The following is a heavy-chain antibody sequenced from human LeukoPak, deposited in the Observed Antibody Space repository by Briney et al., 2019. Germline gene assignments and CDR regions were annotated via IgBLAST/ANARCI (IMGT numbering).Heavy chain of an antibody. V-gene: IGHV4-38-2*01. D-gene: IGHD2-2*01. CDR1: GYSISSGYY. J-gene: IGHJ6*03. CDR2: IYHSGST. Sequence: KPSETLSLTCAVSGYSISSGYYWGWIRQPPGKGLEWIGSIYHSGSTYYNPSLKSRVTISVDTSKNQFSLKLSSVTAADTAVYYCARVKQGYCTSTSCYFDYYYYYMDVWGKGTTVTVSS. CDR3: ARVKQGYCTSTSCYFDYYYYYMDV.